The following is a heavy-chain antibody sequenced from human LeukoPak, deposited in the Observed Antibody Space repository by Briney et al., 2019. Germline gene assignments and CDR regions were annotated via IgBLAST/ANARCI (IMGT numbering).Heavy chain of an antibody. D-gene: IGHD6-13*01. CDR2: IYYSGST. V-gene: IGHV4-59*01. J-gene: IGHJ6*03. CDR1: GGSISSYY. CDR3: ARGQSSSSWHYYYYYYYMDV. Sequence: MPSETLSLTCTVSGGSISSYYWSWIRQPPGKGLEWIGYIYYSGSTNYNPSLKSRVTISVDTSKNQFSLKLSSVAAADTAVYYCARGQSSSSWHYYYYYYYMDVWGKGTTVTVSS.